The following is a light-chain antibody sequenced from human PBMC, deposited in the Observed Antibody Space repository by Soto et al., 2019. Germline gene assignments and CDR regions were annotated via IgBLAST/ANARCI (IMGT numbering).Light chain of an antibody. CDR3: QQLNSYPIT. V-gene: IGKV1-9*01. Sequence: IQLTQPPSSLSTSAGDRVTITCRASQGISSLLAWYQQKPGKAPKLLIHAASTLQSGDPSRFSGSGSGIDFTLTISSLQPEDFATYYCQQLNSYPITFGQGTRLEIK. J-gene: IGKJ5*01. CDR2: AAS. CDR1: QGISSL.